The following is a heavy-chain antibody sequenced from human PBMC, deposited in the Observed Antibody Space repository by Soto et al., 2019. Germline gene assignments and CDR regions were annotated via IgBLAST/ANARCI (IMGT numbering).Heavy chain of an antibody. D-gene: IGHD4-17*01. CDR3: ARHADYGDYDNWFDP. CDR2: IYYSGST. J-gene: IGHJ5*02. CDR1: GGSISSSSHY. V-gene: IGHV4-39*01. Sequence: SETLSLTCTVSGGSISSSSHYWGWIRQPPGKGLEWIGSIYYSGSTYYNPSLKSRVTISVYTSKNQFSLKLSSVTAADTAVYYCARHADYGDYDNWFDPWGQGTLVTVSS.